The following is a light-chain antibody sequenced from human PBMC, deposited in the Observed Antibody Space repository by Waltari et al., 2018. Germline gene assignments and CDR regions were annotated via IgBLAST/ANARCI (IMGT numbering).Light chain of an antibody. Sequence: QSVLTQPPSVSAAPGQKVTISCAGSSSNIGTNYVSWYQQLPGTAPKVLIYDNDQRPSGIPDRFSGSKSGTSATLGITGLQTGDEADYYCGTWDSSLTAGHVVFGGGTKLTVL. CDR3: GTWDSSLTAGHVV. CDR1: SSNIGTNY. CDR2: DND. V-gene: IGLV1-51*01. J-gene: IGLJ2*01.